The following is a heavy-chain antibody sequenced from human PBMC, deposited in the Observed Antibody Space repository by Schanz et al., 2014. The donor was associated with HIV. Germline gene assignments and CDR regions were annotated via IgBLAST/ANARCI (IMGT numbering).Heavy chain of an antibody. Sequence: QVQLVQSGAEVKKPGASVRVSCKASGYIFTIYSLHWVRQATGQGLEWMGWMNPNSGNTGYAQKFQGRVTMTRNTSISTAYMELSSLRSEDTAVYYCARRGLVGATLYYYYYGMDVWGQGTTVTVSS. D-gene: IGHD1-26*01. CDR1: GYIFTIYS. V-gene: IGHV1-8*01. J-gene: IGHJ6*02. CDR2: MNPNSGNT. CDR3: ARRGLVGATLYYYYYGMDV.